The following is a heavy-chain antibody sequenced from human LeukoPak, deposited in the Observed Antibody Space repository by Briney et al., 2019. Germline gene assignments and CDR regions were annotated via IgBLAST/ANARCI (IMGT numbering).Heavy chain of an antibody. D-gene: IGHD1-1*01. CDR2: INSDGGST. CDR1: GFTFSSYW. Sequence: GGSLRLSCAASGFTFSSYWMHWVRQAPGKGLVWVSRINSDGGSTSYTDSVKGRFTIARDNARNSLSLQMNSLRAEDTALYYCARAVLPYTGNHPYYYMDVWGKGTTVTVSS. V-gene: IGHV3-74*01. J-gene: IGHJ6*03. CDR3: ARAVLPYTGNHPYYYMDV.